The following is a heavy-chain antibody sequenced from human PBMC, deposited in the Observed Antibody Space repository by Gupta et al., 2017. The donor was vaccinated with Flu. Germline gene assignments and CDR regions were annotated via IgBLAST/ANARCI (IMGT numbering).Heavy chain of an antibody. Sequence: VRQAPGRGLEEVAVISFDGSNKYHADSVRGRFTISRDNSKNTLYLQMNSMRAEDTAVYFCAKDRGSSWYGSNYYLYYGMDVWGQGTTVTVSS. CDR3: AKDRGSSWYGSNYYLYYGMDV. CDR2: ISFDGSNK. D-gene: IGHD6-13*01. V-gene: IGHV3-30*18. J-gene: IGHJ6*02.